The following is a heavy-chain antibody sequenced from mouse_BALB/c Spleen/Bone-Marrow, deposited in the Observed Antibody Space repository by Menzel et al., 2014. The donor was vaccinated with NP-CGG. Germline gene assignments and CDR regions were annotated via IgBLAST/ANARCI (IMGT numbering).Heavy chain of an antibody. J-gene: IGHJ1*01. V-gene: IGHV1S81*02. D-gene: IGHD1-2*01. CDR1: GYTFTNYF. Sequence: QVQLQQSGAELVKPGASVKLSCRVSGYTFTNYFVYWVKQRPGQGLEWIGEINPSNDTPNFNEKFKSKATLTLDKSSSTAYMQLSSLTSEDSAVYYCTRSGYYGYGWYFDVWGAGTTVTVSS. CDR3: TRSGYYGYGWYFDV. CDR2: INPSNDTP.